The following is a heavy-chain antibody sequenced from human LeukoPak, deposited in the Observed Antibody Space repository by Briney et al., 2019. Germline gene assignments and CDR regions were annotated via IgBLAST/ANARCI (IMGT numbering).Heavy chain of an antibody. CDR2: ISTSSSTI. CDR1: GFTIGGFA. J-gene: IGHJ4*02. D-gene: IGHD2-2*01. Sequence: PGGSLRLSCAASGFTIGGFAMTWVRQAPGKGLEWVAYISTSSSTIYYADSVKGRFTISRDNAKNSLYLQMHSLRDEDTAVYYCARGYLYFDYWGQGTLVTVSS. CDR3: ARGYLYFDY. V-gene: IGHV3-48*02.